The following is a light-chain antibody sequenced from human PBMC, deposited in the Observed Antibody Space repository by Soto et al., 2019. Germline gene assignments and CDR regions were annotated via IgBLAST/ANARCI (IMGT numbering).Light chain of an antibody. CDR2: EVS. CDR1: HSLIHSDGSTY. Sequence: DVVMTQSPLSLPVTLGHPASISCTSSHSLIHSDGSTYLSWFQQRPGQSPRRLIYEVSDRDSGVPDRFSGSGSGTDFTLKISRVEAEDVGVYYCIQGTHWPWTFGQGTEVEIK. CDR3: IQGTHWPWT. J-gene: IGKJ1*01. V-gene: IGKV2-30*02.